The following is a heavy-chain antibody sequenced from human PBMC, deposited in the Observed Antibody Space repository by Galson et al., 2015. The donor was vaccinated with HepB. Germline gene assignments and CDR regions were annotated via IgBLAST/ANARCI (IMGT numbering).Heavy chain of an antibody. J-gene: IGHJ4*02. CDR1: GFTFSSYA. CDR2: ISGSGGST. Sequence: SLRLSCAASGFTFSSYAMSWVRQAPGKGLEWVSAISGSGGSTYYADSVKGRFTISRDNSKNTLYLQMNSLRAEDTAVYYCAKDHPPLYDFWSGTPDKFDYWGQGTLVTVSS. D-gene: IGHD3-3*01. V-gene: IGHV3-23*01. CDR3: AKDHPPLYDFWSGTPDKFDY.